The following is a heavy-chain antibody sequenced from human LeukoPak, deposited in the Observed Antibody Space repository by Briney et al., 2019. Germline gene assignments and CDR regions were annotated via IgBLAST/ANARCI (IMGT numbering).Heavy chain of an antibody. CDR3: ARSMITFGGVIAKFDP. CDR2: MNPNSGNT. D-gene: IGHD3-16*02. Sequence: ASVKVSCKASGYTFTSYDINWVRQATGQGLEWMGWMNPNSGNTGYAQKFQGRVTMTRNTSISTAYMELSSLRSEDTAVYYCARSMITFGGVIAKFDPWAREPWSPSPQ. CDR1: GYTFTSYD. J-gene: IGHJ5*02. V-gene: IGHV1-8*01.